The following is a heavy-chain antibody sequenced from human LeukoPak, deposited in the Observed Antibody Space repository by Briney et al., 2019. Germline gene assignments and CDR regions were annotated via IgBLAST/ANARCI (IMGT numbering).Heavy chain of an antibody. V-gene: IGHV4-39*07. CDR1: GGSISSSSYY. J-gene: IGHJ4*02. CDR2: IYYSGST. CDR3: ARTGTGTTGIDY. D-gene: IGHD1-1*01. Sequence: PSETLSLTCTVSGGSISSSSYYWGWIRQPPGKGLEWIGSIYYSGSTYYNPSLKSRVTISVDTSKNQFSLKLSSVTAADTAVYYCARTGTGTTGIDYWGQGTLVTVSS.